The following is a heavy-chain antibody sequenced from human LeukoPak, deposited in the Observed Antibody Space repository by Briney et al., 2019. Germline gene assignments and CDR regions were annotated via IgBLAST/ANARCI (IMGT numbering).Heavy chain of an antibody. CDR3: ARVGPYYDSSGSYDY. Sequence: GASVKVSCKASGGTFSSYAISWVRQAPGQGLEWMGGIIPIFGTANYAQKFQGRVTMTRDTSTSTVYMELSSLRSEDTAVYYCARVGPYYDSSGSYDYWGQGTLVTVSS. J-gene: IGHJ4*02. D-gene: IGHD3-22*01. V-gene: IGHV1-69*05. CDR1: GGTFSSYA. CDR2: IIPIFGTA.